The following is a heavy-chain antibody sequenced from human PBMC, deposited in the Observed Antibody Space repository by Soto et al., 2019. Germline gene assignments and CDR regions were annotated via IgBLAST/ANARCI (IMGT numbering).Heavy chain of an antibody. Sequence: GGSLRLSCAASRITFSTYAMSWVRQAPGKGLEWVSGISGGGGDTSYADSVRGRFTCSRDNSKNTLYLQMNSLRAEDTALYYCAKSLFGCPDIWGQGTMVTVSS. J-gene: IGHJ3*02. V-gene: IGHV3-23*01. CDR2: ISGGGGDT. D-gene: IGHD3-10*01. CDR3: AKSLFGCPDI. CDR1: RITFSTYA.